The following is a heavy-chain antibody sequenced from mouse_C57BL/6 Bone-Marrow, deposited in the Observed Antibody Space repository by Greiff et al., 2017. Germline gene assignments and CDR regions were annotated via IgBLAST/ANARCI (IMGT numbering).Heavy chain of an antibody. V-gene: IGHV1-85*01. CDR1: GYTFTSYD. Sequence: VQLQQSGPELVKPGASVKLSCKASGYTFTSYDINWVKQRPGQGLEWIGWIYPRDGSTKYNEKFKGKATLTVDTSSSTAYMELHSLTSEDSAVYFCARSAGIYYDYDRGAWFAYWGQGTLVTVSA. CDR3: ARSAGIYYDYDRGAWFAY. J-gene: IGHJ3*01. D-gene: IGHD2-4*01. CDR2: IYPRDGST.